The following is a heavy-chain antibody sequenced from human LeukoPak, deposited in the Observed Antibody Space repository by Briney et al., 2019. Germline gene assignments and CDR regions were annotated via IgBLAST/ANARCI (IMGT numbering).Heavy chain of an antibody. CDR3: TKDLYGGNSLGVAFDY. J-gene: IGHJ4*02. Sequence: PGGSLRLSCAASGFTFSSYAMSWVHQAPGKGLEWVSAISGSGGSTYYADSVKGRFTISRDNSKNTLYLQMNSLRAEDTAVYYCTKDLYGGNSLGVAFDYWGQGALVTVSS. D-gene: IGHD4-23*01. CDR1: GFTFSSYA. CDR2: ISGSGGST. V-gene: IGHV3-23*01.